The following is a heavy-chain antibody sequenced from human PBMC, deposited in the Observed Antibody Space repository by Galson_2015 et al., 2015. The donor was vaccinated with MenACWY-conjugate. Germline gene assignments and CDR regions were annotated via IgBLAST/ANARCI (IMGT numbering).Heavy chain of an antibody. CDR1: GCSISSGYY. D-gene: IGHD3-16*02. V-gene: IGHV4-38-2*02. CDR3: ARENRITFGGVIVGVYNWFDP. CDR2: IYHSGST. Sequence: SETLSLTCAVSGCSISSGYYWGWIRQPPGKGLEWIGSIYHSGSTYYNPSLKSRVTISVDTSKNQFSLKLSSVTAADTAVYYCARENRITFGGVIVGVYNWFDPWGQGTLVTVSS. J-gene: IGHJ5*02.